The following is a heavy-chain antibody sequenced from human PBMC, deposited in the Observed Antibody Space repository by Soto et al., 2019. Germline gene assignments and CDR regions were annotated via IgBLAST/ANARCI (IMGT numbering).Heavy chain of an antibody. J-gene: IGHJ6*02. CDR1: GFTFRNNA. D-gene: IGHD2-15*01. CDR2: IAYDGSNA. V-gene: IGHV3-30-3*01. Sequence: QVQLVESGGGVVQPGGSLRLSCAASGFTFRNNAMHWVRQAPGKGLECLAVIAYDGSNAFYRDSVKGRFTVSRDNSKNTLYLNMDSMRSEDTGVYYCARGDREDILVVVGARPGEYGIDIWGQGTTVTVSS. CDR3: ARGDREDILVVVGARPGEYGIDI.